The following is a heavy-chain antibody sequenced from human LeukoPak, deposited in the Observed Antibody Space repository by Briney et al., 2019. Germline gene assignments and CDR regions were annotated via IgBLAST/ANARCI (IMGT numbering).Heavy chain of an antibody. CDR1: GFTFSSYA. V-gene: IGHV3-23*01. CDR2: ISGSGGST. CDR3: AKDSGSYRYYYYYGMDV. J-gene: IGHJ6*02. D-gene: IGHD1-26*01. Sequence: GGSLRLSCAASGFTFSSYAMSWVRQAPGKGLEWVSAISGSGGSTYYADSVKGRFTISRDNSKNTLYLQMNSLRAEDTAVYYCAKDSGSYRYYYYYGMDVWGQGTTVTVSS.